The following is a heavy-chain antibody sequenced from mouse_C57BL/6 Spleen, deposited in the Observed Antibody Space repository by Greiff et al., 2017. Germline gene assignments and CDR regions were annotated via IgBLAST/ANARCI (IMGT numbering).Heavy chain of an antibody. V-gene: IGHV3-1*01. CDR2: ISYSGST. J-gene: IGHJ3*01. CDR3: ARDDDSAWFAY. Sequence: EVQLVESGPGMVKPSQSLSLTCTVTGYSITSGYDWHWIRHFPGNKLEWMGYISYSGSTNYNPSLKSRISITHDTSKHHFFLKLNSVTTEDTATYYCARDDDSAWFAYWGQGTLVTVSA. CDR1: GYSITSGYD. D-gene: IGHD2-4*01.